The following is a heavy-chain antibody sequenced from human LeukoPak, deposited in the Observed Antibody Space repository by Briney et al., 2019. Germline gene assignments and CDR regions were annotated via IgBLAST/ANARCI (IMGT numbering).Heavy chain of an antibody. V-gene: IGHV3-30*03. CDR3: ARDSHSSGWFLSWAAVDY. CDR1: GFTFSSYG. Sequence: PGRSLRLSCAASGFTFSSYGMHWVRQAPGKGLEWVAVISYDGSNKYYADSVKGRFTISRDNSKNTLYLQMNSLRAEDTAVYYCARDSHSSGWFLSWAAVDYWGQGTLVTVSS. CDR2: ISYDGSNK. D-gene: IGHD6-19*01. J-gene: IGHJ4*02.